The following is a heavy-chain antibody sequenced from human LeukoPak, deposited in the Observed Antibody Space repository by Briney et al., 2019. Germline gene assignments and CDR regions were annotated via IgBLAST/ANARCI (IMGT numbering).Heavy chain of an antibody. J-gene: IGHJ4*02. CDR2: IYPGDSDT. Sequence: GGSLRLSCAASGFTVSSNYMSWVRQMPGKGLEWMGIIYPGDSDTRYSPSFQGQVTISADKSISTAYLQWSSLKASDTAMYYCARQYYYDSSGYYYFGYWGQGTLVTVSS. CDR1: GFTVSSNY. V-gene: IGHV5-51*01. CDR3: ARQYYYDSSGYYYFGY. D-gene: IGHD3-22*01.